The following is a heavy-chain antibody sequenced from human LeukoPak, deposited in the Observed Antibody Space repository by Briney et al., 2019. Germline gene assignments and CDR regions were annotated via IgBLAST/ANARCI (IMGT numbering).Heavy chain of an antibody. CDR2: INSDGSST. CDR1: GFTFSNYW. V-gene: IGHV3-74*01. J-gene: IGHJ4*02. CDR3: GLSMVRALSPDY. Sequence: PGGSLRLSCAGSGFTFSNYWMHWVRQAPGKGLVWVSGINSDGSSTNYADSVKGRFTISRDNAKNTLFLQMDSLRDEDTAVYYCGLSMVRALSPDYWGQGTLVTVSS. D-gene: IGHD3-10*01.